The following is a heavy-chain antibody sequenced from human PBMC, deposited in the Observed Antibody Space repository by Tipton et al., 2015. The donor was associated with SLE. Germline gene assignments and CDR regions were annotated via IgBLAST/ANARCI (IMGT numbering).Heavy chain of an antibody. Sequence: GSLRLSCAASGFTFSSYWMSWVRQAPGKGLEWGLEWVARIKEDGSEKYYVDSVEGLFTISRDNAKNSMYLQMNNLRADDMAVYYCATHMGYYYDGNCFSNFDYWGQGTLVTVSS. J-gene: IGHJ4*02. CDR1: GFTFSSYW. CDR2: IKEDGSEK. CDR3: ATHMGYYYDGNCFSNFDY. D-gene: IGHD3-22*01. V-gene: IGHV3-7*01.